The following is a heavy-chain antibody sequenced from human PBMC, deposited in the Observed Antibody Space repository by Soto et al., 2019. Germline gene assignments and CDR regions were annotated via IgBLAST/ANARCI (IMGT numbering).Heavy chain of an antibody. CDR2: MAHDGSNQ. CDR1: GFTFSSYG. CDR3: ARSSGGSSYYPPDY. V-gene: IGHV3-30*03. Sequence: QVQLVESGGGVVQPGGSLRLSCAASGFTFSSYGMQWVRQSPGEGLEWVAIMAHDGSNQYYGDSVKGRFTISRDNSKNPLYLQMDSLSPEDTAVYYCARSSGGSSYYPPDYWGQGTLVTVSS. D-gene: IGHD2-15*01. J-gene: IGHJ4*02.